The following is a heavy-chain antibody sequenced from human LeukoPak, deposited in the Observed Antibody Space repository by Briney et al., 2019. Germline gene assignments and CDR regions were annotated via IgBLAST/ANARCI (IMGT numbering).Heavy chain of an antibody. CDR1: GGSISSYY. J-gene: IGHJ3*02. V-gene: IGHV4-59*01. Sequence: SETLSLTCTVSGGSISSYYWSWIRQPPGKGLEWIGYIYYSGSTNYNPSLKSRVTISVDTSKNQFSLKLSSVTAADTAVYYCARDPLKTADGSENQGAFDIWGQGTMVTVSS. D-gene: IGHD5-24*01. CDR3: ARDPLKTADGSENQGAFDI. CDR2: IYYSGST.